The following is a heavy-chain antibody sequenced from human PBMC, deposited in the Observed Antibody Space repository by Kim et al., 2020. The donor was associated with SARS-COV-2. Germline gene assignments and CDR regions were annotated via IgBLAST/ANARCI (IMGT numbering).Heavy chain of an antibody. V-gene: IGHV1-69*13. J-gene: IGHJ4*02. CDR2: IIPIFGTA. CDR3: ARDSVPLLIAVAGTGGFDY. Sequence: SVKVSCKASGGTFSSYAISWVRQAPGQGLEWMGGIIPIFGTANYAQKFQGRVTITADESTSTAYMELSSLRSEDTAVYYCARDSVPLLIAVAGTGGFDYWGQGTLVTVSS. D-gene: IGHD6-19*01. CDR1: GGTFSSYA.